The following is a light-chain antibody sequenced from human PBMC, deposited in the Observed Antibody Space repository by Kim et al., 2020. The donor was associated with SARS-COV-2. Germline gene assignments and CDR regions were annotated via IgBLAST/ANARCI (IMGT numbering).Light chain of an antibody. Sequence: DIQMTQSPSSVYASVGDSVTITCRASQDVSNFLAWFQQRPGEAPKSLIYASSSLRSGVPSHFSGSGSGTDFTLTISSLQPEDFATYYCQQYLSYPLTFGQGTKVDIK. V-gene: IGKV1-16*02. J-gene: IGKJ1*01. CDR3: QQYLSYPLT. CDR2: ASS. CDR1: QDVSNF.